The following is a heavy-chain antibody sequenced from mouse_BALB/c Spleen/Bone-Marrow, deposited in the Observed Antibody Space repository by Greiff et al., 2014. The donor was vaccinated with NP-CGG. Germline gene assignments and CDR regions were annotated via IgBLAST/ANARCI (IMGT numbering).Heavy chain of an antibody. CDR1: GYSFTGYF. D-gene: IGHD2-4*01. V-gene: IGHV1-20*02. CDR2: INPYNGDT. CDR3: ARDYYDYYFDY. Sequence: VQLKESGPELVKPGASVKISCKASGYSFTGYFTNWVMQSHGKSLEWIGRINPYNGDTFYNQKFKGKATLTVDKSSSTAHMELRSLASEDSAVYYCARDYYDYYFDYWGQGTTLTVSS. J-gene: IGHJ2*01.